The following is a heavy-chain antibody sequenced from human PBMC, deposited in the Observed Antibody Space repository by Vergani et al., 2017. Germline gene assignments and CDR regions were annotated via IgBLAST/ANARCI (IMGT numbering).Heavy chain of an antibody. D-gene: IGHD2/OR15-2a*01. J-gene: IGHJ6*03. CDR1: GFTFSSYA. Sequence: EVQLLESGGGLVQPGGSLRLSCAASGFTFSSYAMSWVRQAPGKGLEWVSAISGSGGSTYYADSVKGRFTISRDNSQDTVNLQMNSLRVDDTAVYYCAKQLGGCKSVNCCCSVGPWGKGTTVNV. CDR3: AKQLGGCKSVNCCCSVGP. V-gene: IGHV3-23*01. CDR2: ISGSGGST.